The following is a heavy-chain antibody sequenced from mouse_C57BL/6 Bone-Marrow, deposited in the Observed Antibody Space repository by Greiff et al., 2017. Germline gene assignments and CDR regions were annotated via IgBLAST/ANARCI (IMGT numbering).Heavy chain of an antibody. CDR1: GFNIKDYY. D-gene: IGHD1-1*01. CDR2: IDPEDGDT. J-gene: IGHJ3*01. CDR3: TRYYYGSSRFAY. V-gene: IGHV14-1*01. Sequence: VQLKESGAELVRPGASVKLSCTASGFNIKDYYMHWVKQRPEQGLEWIGRIDPEDGDTEYAPKFQGKATMTADTSSNTAYLKLSSLTSEDTAVYYCTRYYYGSSRFAYWGQETLVTVSA.